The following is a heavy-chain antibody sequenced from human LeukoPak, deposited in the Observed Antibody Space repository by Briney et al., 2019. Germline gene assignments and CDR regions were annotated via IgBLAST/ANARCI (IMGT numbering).Heavy chain of an antibody. CDR3: ARDNPSVLRYFDWLLEDYYYYYHMDV. CDR2: ILQSVRP. CDR1: GDSISSYY. V-gene: IGHV4-59*01. D-gene: IGHD3-9*01. Sequence: LESLSLTCTVSGDSISSYYWSWIRQPPGKGLEWIGYILQSVRPYYNPSLKSRVTISADTSKDQFSLKLASVTAADTAVYYCARDNPSVLRYFDWLLEDYYYYYHMDVWGKGTTVSASS. J-gene: IGHJ6*03.